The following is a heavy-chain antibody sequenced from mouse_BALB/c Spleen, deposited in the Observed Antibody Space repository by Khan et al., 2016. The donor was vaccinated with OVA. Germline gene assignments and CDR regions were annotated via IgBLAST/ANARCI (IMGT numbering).Heavy chain of an antibody. V-gene: IGHV3-8*02. CDR2: ITHSGNI. CDR3: ARSYGSWAMDY. D-gene: IGHD1-1*01. J-gene: IGHJ4*01. Sequence: EVQLVESGPSLVKPSQTLSLSCSVTGDSITSGFWNWIRKFPGNKFEYLGYITHSGNIYYNPSLKSRISITRDTSKSQYYLQLNSVTTEDTATYYCARSYGSWAMDYWGQGTSVTVSS. CDR1: GDSITSGF.